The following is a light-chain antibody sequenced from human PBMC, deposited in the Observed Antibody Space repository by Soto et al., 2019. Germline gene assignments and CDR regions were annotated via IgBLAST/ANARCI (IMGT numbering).Light chain of an antibody. CDR2: EVS. V-gene: IGLV2-18*01. CDR1: SSEVGSYNL. J-gene: IGLJ2*01. Sequence: QSALTQPPSVSGSPGQSVTISCTGTSSEVGSYNLVSWYQQPPGTAPKLMIYEVSYRPSGVPDRFSGSKSGNTASLTISGLQAEDEADYYCTLYTRSSIVVFGGGTKLTVL. CDR3: TLYTRSSIVV.